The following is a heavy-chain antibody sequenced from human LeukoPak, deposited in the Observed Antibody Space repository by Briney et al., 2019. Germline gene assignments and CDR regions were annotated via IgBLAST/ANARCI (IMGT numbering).Heavy chain of an antibody. V-gene: IGHV3-7*01. J-gene: IGHJ4*02. D-gene: IGHD6-6*01. CDR1: GFSFSNYW. CDR3: TKGGSSSSYFWVN. CDR2: IKPLGSEK. Sequence: PGGSLRLSCAASGFSFSNYWMTWVRQAPGKGLEWVANIKPLGSEKYYVDSVKGRFTISRDNAKNSLYLQMNSLRVEDTAVYYCTKGGSSSSYFWVNWGRGTLVTVSS.